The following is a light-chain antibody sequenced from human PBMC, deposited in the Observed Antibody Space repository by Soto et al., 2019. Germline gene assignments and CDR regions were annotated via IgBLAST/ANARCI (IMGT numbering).Light chain of an antibody. CDR1: QSVGTLD. Sequence: IVLTQSPGTLSLSPGDRATLSCRASQSVGTLDLAWYQQKPGQAPRLLISGTSTRATGIPDRFSGSASGTDFTLTISRLEPEDFAVYYCQQDGTSPRTFGQGTRV. CDR2: GTS. V-gene: IGKV3-20*01. CDR3: QQDGTSPRT. J-gene: IGKJ1*01.